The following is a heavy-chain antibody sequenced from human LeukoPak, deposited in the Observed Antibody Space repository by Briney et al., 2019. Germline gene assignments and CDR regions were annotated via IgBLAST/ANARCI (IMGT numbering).Heavy chain of an antibody. CDR3: ARYSSTWPYWYFDL. J-gene: IGHJ2*01. D-gene: IGHD6-13*01. Sequence: SETLSLTCAVSGGSISSGGYSWSWIRQPPGKGLEWIGYIYHSGSTYYNPSLKSRVTISVDRSKNQFSLKLSSMTAADTAVYYCARYSSTWPYWYFDLWGRGTLVTVSS. CDR2: IYHSGST. CDR1: GGSISSGGYS. V-gene: IGHV4-30-2*01.